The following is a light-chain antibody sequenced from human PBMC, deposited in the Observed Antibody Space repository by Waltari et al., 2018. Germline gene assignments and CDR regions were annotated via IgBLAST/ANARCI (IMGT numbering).Light chain of an antibody. CDR1: QSLLHSSGNNF. Sequence: DIVMTQSPLSLPVTPGEPASISCRSTQSLLHSSGNNFLDWYLQKPGQSPQLLIYLGSNRASGVPDRFSGSGSGTDCTLKSSRVEAEDVGVYYCMQALQTPFTFGPGTKVDIK. V-gene: IGKV2-28*01. J-gene: IGKJ3*01. CDR3: MQALQTPFT. CDR2: LGS.